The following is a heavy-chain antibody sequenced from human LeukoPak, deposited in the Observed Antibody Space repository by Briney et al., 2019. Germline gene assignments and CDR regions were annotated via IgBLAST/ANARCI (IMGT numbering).Heavy chain of an antibody. D-gene: IGHD7-27*01. CDR3: ARAGDLPEMDI. CDR2: ISSSSSYI. V-gene: IGHV3-21*01. Sequence: GGSLRLSCAASGFTFSTYNMNWVRQAPGKGPEWVSSISSSSSYIYYADSVKGRFTISRDNAKNSLYLQMNSLRAEDTAVYYCARAGDLPEMDIWGQGTMVTVSS. CDR1: GFTFSTYN. J-gene: IGHJ3*02.